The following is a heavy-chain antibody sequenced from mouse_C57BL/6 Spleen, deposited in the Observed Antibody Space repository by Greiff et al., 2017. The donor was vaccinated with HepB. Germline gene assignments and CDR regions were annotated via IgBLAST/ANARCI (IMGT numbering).Heavy chain of an antibody. D-gene: IGHD1-1*01. CDR1: GFTFSDYG. CDR2: ISSGSSTI. J-gene: IGHJ2*01. Sequence: EVHLVESGGGLVKPGGSLKLSCAASGFTFSDYGMHWVRQAPEKGLEWVAYISSGSSTIYYADTVKGRFTISRDNAKNTLFLQMTSLRSEDTAMYYCARGIYYYGSSSLDYWGQGTTLTVSS. CDR3: ARGIYYYGSSSLDY. V-gene: IGHV5-17*01.